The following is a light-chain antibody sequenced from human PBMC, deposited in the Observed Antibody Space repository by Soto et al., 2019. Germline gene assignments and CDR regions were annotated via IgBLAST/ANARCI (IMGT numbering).Light chain of an antibody. V-gene: IGLV1-40*01. Sequence: QSVMTQPPSVSGAPGQRGTISCTGSSSNIGAGYDVHWYQQLPGAAPKLLIYDNTNRPSGVPDRFSGSKSGTSASLAITGLKSEDEADYYCQSYDNSLSGYVFGTGTKVTVL. CDR1: SSNIGAGYD. J-gene: IGLJ1*01. CDR2: DNT. CDR3: QSYDNSLSGYV.